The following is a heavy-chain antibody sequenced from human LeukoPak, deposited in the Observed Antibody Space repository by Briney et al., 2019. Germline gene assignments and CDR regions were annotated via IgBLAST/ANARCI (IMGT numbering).Heavy chain of an antibody. CDR2: TDTSGNYI. CDR1: GFTFSNYG. D-gene: IGHD3-10*01. J-gene: IGHJ3*02. Sequence: GGSLRLSCEASGFTFSNYGMNWVPQAPGKGLEWVSFTDTSGNYIYYGDSVKGRFTISRDNARNLLFLQMNGLRAEDTAVYYCARGRSITLLRGVAMSDGFDIWGQGAMVAVSS. V-gene: IGHV3-21*06. CDR3: ARGRSITLLRGVAMSDGFDI.